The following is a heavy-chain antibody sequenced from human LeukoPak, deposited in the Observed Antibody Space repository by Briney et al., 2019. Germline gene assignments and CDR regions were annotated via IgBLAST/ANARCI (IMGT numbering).Heavy chain of an antibody. D-gene: IGHD5-18*01. V-gene: IGHV1-2*02. Sequence: ASVKVSCKASGSTFSGYYIHWVRQAPGQGLEWTGWINPKSGGTTYAQKFQGRVTMTRDTSISTAYMELSRLRSDDSVVYYCARLGYGEAFDIWGPGTMVTVSS. CDR2: INPKSGGT. CDR1: GSTFSGYY. J-gene: IGHJ3*02. CDR3: ARLGYGEAFDI.